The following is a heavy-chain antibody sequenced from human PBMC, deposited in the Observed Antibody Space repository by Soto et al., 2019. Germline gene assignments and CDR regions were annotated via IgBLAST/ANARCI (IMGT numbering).Heavy chain of an antibody. CDR3: ARRQISPPTRGAASTRGGMDV. CDR1: GFNFNNYG. Sequence: QVQLVESGGGVVQPGRSLRLSCAASGFNFNNYGMHWVRQAPGMGLEWVAVIWNDGNGYYYANSVKGRFTISRDNSKNTLYLQMSSLRADDTAVYYCARRQISPPTRGAASTRGGMDVWGQGTTVTVSS. J-gene: IGHJ6*02. V-gene: IGHV3-33*01. CDR2: IWNDGNGY. D-gene: IGHD6-13*01.